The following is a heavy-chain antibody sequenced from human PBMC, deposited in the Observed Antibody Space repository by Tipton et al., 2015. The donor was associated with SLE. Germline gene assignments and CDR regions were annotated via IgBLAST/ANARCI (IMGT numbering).Heavy chain of an antibody. CDR2: IRYDGSNN. Sequence: SLRLSCAASGFTFSSYGIHWVRQAPGKGLDWVAFIRYDGSNNYYADSVKGRFTISRDNSKNTLYLQMNSLRAEDTAVYYCARDRSGNYYDMDVWGQGTTVTVSS. CDR1: GFTFSSYG. V-gene: IGHV3-30*02. CDR3: ARDRSGNYYDMDV. D-gene: IGHD1-26*01. J-gene: IGHJ6*02.